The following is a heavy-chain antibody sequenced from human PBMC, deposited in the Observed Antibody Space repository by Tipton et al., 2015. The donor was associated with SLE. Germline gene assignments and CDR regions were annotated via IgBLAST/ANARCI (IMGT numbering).Heavy chain of an antibody. V-gene: IGHV3-23*01. CDR2: ISGRGDNT. D-gene: IGHD3-10*01. Sequence: SLRLSCAASGFTFRAYAMTWVRQAPGKGLEWVSSISGRGDNTYYADSVKGRCTISRDNSKNMLYLQMNSLRADDTALYYCAKAGISGSAYDYWGQGTPVTVSS. J-gene: IGHJ4*02. CDR3: AKAGISGSAYDY. CDR1: GFTFRAYA.